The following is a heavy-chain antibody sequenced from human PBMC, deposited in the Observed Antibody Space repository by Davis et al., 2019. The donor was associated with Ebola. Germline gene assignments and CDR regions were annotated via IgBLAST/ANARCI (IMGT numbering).Heavy chain of an antibody. CDR3: ARVLRFLEWLSNYGMDV. CDR1: GFTFSSYE. J-gene: IGHJ6*02. D-gene: IGHD3-3*01. V-gene: IGHV3-48*03. CDR2: ISSSGSTI. Sequence: GESLKISCAASGFTFSSYEMNWVRQAPGKGLEWVSYISSSGSTIYYADSVKGRFTISRDNAKNSLYLQMNSLRAEDTAVYYCARVLRFLEWLSNYGMDVWGQGTTVTVSS.